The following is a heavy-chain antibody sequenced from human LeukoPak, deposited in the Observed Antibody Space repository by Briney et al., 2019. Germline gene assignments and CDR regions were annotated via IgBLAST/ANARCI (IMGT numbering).Heavy chain of an antibody. CDR2: ISGRGGST. CDR1: EFTFSNYA. Sequence: GGSLRLSCTASEFTFSNYAMSWVRQAPGKGLEWVSGISGRGGSTYYADSVKGRFTISRDNSKNTLYLQMNSLRAEDTAVYYCARDRGIAAVGGRGMDVWGQGTTVTVSS. CDR3: ARDRGIAAVGGRGMDV. D-gene: IGHD6-13*01. J-gene: IGHJ6*02. V-gene: IGHV3-23*01.